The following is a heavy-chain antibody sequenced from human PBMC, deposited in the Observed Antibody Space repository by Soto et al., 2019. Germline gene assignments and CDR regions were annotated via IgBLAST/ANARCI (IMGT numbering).Heavy chain of an antibody. D-gene: IGHD3-16*01. CDR2: INRDGSST. CDR3: ARGAYGRYYMDV. J-gene: IGHJ6*03. V-gene: IGHV3-74*01. Sequence: EVQLVESGGGLVQPGGSLRLSCAASGFTFSNYWMHWVLQAPGEGLVWVSRINRDGSSTYYADSVKGRFTTSRDNAKNTVYLQVNSLRGEDKAVYYCARGAYGRYYMDVWGKGTTVTVSS. CDR1: GFTFSNYW.